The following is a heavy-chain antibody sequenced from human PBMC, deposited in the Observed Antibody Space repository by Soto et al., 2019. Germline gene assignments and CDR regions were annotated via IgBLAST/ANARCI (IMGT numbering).Heavy chain of an antibody. V-gene: IGHV1-69*06. CDR3: ARSRAVAAKSFDY. J-gene: IGHJ4*02. Sequence: QVQLVQSGAEVQKPGSSVNVSCKASGGTFSSYAISWLRQAPGQGLEWMGGIIPIFGTANYAQKFQGRVTITADKSTSTAYMELSSLRSEDTAVYYCARSRAVAAKSFDYWGQGTLVTVSS. CDR2: IIPIFGTA. CDR1: GGTFSSYA. D-gene: IGHD6-19*01.